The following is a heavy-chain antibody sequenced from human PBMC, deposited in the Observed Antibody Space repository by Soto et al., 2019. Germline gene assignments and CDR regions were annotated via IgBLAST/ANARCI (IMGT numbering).Heavy chain of an antibody. V-gene: IGHV3-23*01. Sequence: GGSLRLSCAASGFTFSNYAMSWVRQAPGKGLEWVSTIGSSGSTHYADSVKGRFTISRDNSKNTVYLQMNSLRAEDTAVYYSASRGRFYMDVWGKGTTVTVSS. CDR2: IGSSGST. D-gene: IGHD3-16*01. J-gene: IGHJ6*03. CDR3: ASRGRFYMDV. CDR1: GFTFSNYA.